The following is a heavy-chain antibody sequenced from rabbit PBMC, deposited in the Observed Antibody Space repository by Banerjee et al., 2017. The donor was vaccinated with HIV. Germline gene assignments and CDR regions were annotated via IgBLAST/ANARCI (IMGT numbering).Heavy chain of an antibody. CDR1: GFDFSSYG. Sequence: QEQLVESGGGLVQPGGSLKLSCKASGFDFSSYGVSWVRQAPGKGLEWIGYIDPVFGSTYYASWVNGRFTISSHNAQNTLYLQLNSLTAADTATYFCVRDRYASSSGYYHTRLDLWGPGTLVTVS. V-gene: IGHV1S47*01. CDR2: IDPVFGST. CDR3: VRDRYASSSGYYHTRLDL. D-gene: IGHD1-1*01. J-gene: IGHJ3*01.